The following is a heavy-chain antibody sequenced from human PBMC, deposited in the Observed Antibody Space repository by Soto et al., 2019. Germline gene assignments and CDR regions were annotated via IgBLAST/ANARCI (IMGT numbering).Heavy chain of an antibody. CDR1: GFTFSSYA. CDR3: ARTGSCYSCFDY. V-gene: IGHV3-30-3*01. Sequence: LRLSCAASGFTFSSYAMHWVRQAPGKGLEWVAVISYDGSNKYYADSVKGRFTISRDNSKNTLYLQMNSLRAEDTAVYYCARTGSCYSCFDYWGQGTLVTVSS. D-gene: IGHD2-15*01. J-gene: IGHJ4*02. CDR2: ISYDGSNK.